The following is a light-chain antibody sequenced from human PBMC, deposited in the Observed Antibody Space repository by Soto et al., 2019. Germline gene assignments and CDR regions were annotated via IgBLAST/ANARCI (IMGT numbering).Light chain of an antibody. CDR1: QSVLYSSNNKNY. Sequence: DIVMTQSPDSLAVSLGERATINCKSSQSVLYSSNNKNYLNWYQQKPGQPLKLLIYWKSTRESGVPDRFSGSRSGTDFTLTISSLQAEDVAVYYCQQYYGIPTFGQGTKVEI. CDR2: WKS. CDR3: QQYYGIPT. V-gene: IGKV4-1*01. J-gene: IGKJ1*01.